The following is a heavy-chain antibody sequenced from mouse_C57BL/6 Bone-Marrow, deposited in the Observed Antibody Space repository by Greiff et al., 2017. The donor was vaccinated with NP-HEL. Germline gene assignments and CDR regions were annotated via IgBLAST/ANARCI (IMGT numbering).Heavy chain of an antibody. CDR3: ARRTTWFAY. Sequence: EVKLVESGGGLVKPGGSLKLSCAASGFTLSDYGMHWVRQAPEKGLEWVAYISSGSSTIYYADTVKGRFTISRDNAKNTLFLQMTSLRSEDTAMYYCARRTTWFAYWGQGTLVTVSA. CDR1: GFTLSDYG. CDR2: ISSGSSTI. J-gene: IGHJ3*01. V-gene: IGHV5-17*01.